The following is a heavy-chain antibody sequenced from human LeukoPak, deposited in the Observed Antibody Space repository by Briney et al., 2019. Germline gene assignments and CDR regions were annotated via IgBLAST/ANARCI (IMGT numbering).Heavy chain of an antibody. Sequence: GGSLRLSCAASGFSFSTYAISWVRQGPGKGLEWVSAIRPDGDRTYYANSVRGRFTISRDNSKDTVYLQINGLRVEDTAVYYFAREQSGTRGWYTVDYWGQGTLVTVSS. CDR3: AREQSGTRGWYTVDY. V-gene: IGHV3-23*01. CDR1: GFSFSTYA. D-gene: IGHD6-19*01. J-gene: IGHJ4*02. CDR2: IRPDGDRT.